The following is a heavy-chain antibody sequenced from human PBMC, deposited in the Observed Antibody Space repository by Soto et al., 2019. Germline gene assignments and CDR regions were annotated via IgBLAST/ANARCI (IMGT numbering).Heavy chain of an antibody. D-gene: IGHD1-20*01. J-gene: IGHJ4*02. V-gene: IGHV1-24*01. CDR3: ATVSRYNWKPFDY. CDR2: FDPEDGET. CDR1: GYTLTELS. Sequence: GASVKVSCKVSGYTLTELSLHWVRQSPGKGLEWMGGFDPEDGETIYAQKFQGRVTMTEDTSTDTAYMELSSLRSEDTAVYYCATVSRYNWKPFDYWGQGTLVTVSS.